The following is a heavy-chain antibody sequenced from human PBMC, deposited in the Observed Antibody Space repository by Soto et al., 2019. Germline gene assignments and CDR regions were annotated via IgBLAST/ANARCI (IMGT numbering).Heavy chain of an antibody. CDR2: IWNDGSNK. CDR1: GFTFNTYG. D-gene: IGHD2-15*01. Sequence: QVQLVESGGGVVQPGGSLRLSCTTSGFTFNTYGMYWVRQAPGKGLEWVAIIWNDGSNKYYGDSVKGRFTISRDNSKNTLYLQMNSLRAEDTALYYCARGDCTGAYCYSWPFNYGVDVWGQGTTVTVSS. CDR3: ARGDCTGAYCYSWPFNYGVDV. J-gene: IGHJ6*02. V-gene: IGHV3-33*08.